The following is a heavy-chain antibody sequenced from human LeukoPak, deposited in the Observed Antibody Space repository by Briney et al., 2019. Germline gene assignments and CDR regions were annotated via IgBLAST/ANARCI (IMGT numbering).Heavy chain of an antibody. CDR3: ARSPTEGRFLEWLSRINYFDY. CDR2: INPSGGST. D-gene: IGHD3-3*01. CDR1: GYTFTSYY. J-gene: IGHJ4*02. V-gene: IGHV1-46*01. Sequence: ASVKVSCKASGYTFTSYYMHWVRQAPGQGLEWMGIINPSGGSTSYAQKFQGRVTMTRDTSTSTVYMELSSLRSEDTAVYYCARSPTEGRFLEWLSRINYFDYWGQGTLVTVSS.